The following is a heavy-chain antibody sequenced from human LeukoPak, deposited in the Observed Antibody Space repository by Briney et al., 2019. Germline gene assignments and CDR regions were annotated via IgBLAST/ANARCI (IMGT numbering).Heavy chain of an antibody. CDR1: GYTFTSYG. Sequence: ASVKVSCKASGYTFTSYGISWVRQAPGQGLEWMGWISAYNGNTNYAQKLQGRVTMTTDTSTSTAYMELSSLRSEDTAVYYCAREAYDYVWGSYRYAFDYWGQGTLVTVSS. D-gene: IGHD3-16*02. J-gene: IGHJ4*02. V-gene: IGHV1-18*01. CDR3: AREAYDYVWGSYRYAFDY. CDR2: ISAYNGNT.